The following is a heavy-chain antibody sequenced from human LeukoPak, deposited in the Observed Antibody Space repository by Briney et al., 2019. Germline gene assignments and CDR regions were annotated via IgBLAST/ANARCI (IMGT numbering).Heavy chain of an antibody. Sequence: GGSLRLSCAASGFSLSNYNMHWVRQAPGKGLEWVAFIRNDGSNKYYADSVKGRFTISRDNAKNSLYLQMNSLRAEDTALYYCARGWELLMSYYFDYWGQGTLVTVSS. V-gene: IGHV3-30*02. D-gene: IGHD2-15*01. CDR1: GFSLSNYN. J-gene: IGHJ4*02. CDR3: ARGWELLMSYYFDY. CDR2: IRNDGSNK.